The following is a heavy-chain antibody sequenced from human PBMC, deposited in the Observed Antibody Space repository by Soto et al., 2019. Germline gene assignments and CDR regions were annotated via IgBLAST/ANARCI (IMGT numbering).Heavy chain of an antibody. CDR3: ARVDYDSTYGFYYYGLDV. V-gene: IGHV1-69*01. D-gene: IGHD3-10*01. CDR1: GGTFSSYS. Sequence: QVHLVQSGAEVKKPGSSVRVSCKTSGGTFSSYSFTWVRQAPGQGLEWMGEIIPILNTANFAQKFQSRATITADEPTSTVYMDLSSLSPDDTAVYYCARVDYDSTYGFYYYGLDVWGQGTTVTVSS. J-gene: IGHJ6*02. CDR2: IIPILNTA.